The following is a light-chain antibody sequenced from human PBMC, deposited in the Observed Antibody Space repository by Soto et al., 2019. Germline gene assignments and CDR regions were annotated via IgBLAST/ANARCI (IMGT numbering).Light chain of an antibody. CDR2: DDS. Sequence: SYELTQPPSVSVAPGQTARITCGGNNIGSKSVHWYQQKPGQAPVLGVYDDSDRLSGIPERFSGSNSGNTATLTISRVEAGDEADYYCQVWDSSSDRLYVFGTGTKGTVL. CDR3: QVWDSSSDRLYV. J-gene: IGLJ1*01. CDR1: NIGSKS. V-gene: IGLV3-21*02.